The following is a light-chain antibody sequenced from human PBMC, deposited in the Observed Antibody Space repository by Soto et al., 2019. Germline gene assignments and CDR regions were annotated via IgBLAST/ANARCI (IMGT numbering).Light chain of an antibody. Sequence: VMTQSPPSLSVTLGQPASISCRSSATLVYGDGNTYLNWIQQRPGQSPRRLIYKVFNRYSGVADRFSGSGAGADITLKIIRVEADNVVVYYCMRGTQWSPTFGPGTRWIS. CDR2: KVF. CDR3: MRGTQWSPT. CDR1: ATLVYGDGNTY. J-gene: IGKJ3*01. V-gene: IGKV2-30*01.